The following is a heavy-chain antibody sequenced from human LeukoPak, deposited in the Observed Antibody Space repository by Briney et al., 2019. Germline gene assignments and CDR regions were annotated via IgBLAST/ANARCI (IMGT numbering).Heavy chain of an antibody. D-gene: IGHD1-26*01. CDR1: GYTFSDYY. CDR2: FRPSGTTT. V-gene: IGHV1-46*01. CDR3: ARESGGRTGGKTFDY. J-gene: IGHJ4*02. Sequence: GASVKVSCKAAGYTFSDYYTHRVRQVPGQGLEWMGIFRPSGTTTVYPLELQGRVTLTRDTSTSTVYMELSSLTSADTAVYFCARESGGRTGGKTFDYWGQGTLVTVSS.